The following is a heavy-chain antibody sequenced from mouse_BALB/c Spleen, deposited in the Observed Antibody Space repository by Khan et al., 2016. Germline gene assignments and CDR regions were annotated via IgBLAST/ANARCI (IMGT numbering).Heavy chain of an antibody. CDR3: GRGDY. CDR1: GFTFSSFG. Sequence: EVELVESGGGLVQPGGSRKLSCAASGFTFSSFGMHWVRQAPEKGLEWVAFISSGSSAIYYADTVKGRFTISRENSKNTPFLQMTSLRSEDTAMXYCGRGDYWGQGTTLTVSS. V-gene: IGHV5-17*02. J-gene: IGHJ2*01. CDR2: ISSGSSAI.